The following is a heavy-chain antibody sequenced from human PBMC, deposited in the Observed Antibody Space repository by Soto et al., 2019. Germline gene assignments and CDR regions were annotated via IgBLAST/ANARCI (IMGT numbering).Heavy chain of an antibody. CDR2: IYYSGST. J-gene: IGHJ5*02. D-gene: IGHD6-6*01. Sequence: ASETLSLTCTVSGASMSSGGYYWTWIRQSPGKGLEWIGYIYYSGSTYYNPSLESRVAISLDTSRSQFSLTLHSVTAADTAIYYCERDRHNNFFDPWGQGTLVTVS. CDR3: ERDRHNNFFDP. V-gene: IGHV4-31*03. CDR1: GASMSSGGYY.